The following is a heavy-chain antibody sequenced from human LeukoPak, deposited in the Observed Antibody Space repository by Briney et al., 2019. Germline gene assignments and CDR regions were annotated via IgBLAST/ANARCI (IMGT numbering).Heavy chain of an antibody. CDR2: ISSDGSGT. CDR1: GFTFSSYW. CDR3: ARARRENWFDS. J-gene: IGHJ5*01. Sequence: GGSLRLSCAASGFTFSSYWMHWVRQAPGKGLVWVSRISSDGSGTTYADSVKGRFTISRDNAKNTLYLQMNSLRAEDTGVYYCARARRENWFDSWGQGTLVTVSS. V-gene: IGHV3-74*01.